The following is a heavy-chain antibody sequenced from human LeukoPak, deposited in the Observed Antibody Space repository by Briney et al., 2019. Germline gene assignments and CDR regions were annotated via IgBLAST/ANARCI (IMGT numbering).Heavy chain of an antibody. D-gene: IGHD2-2*01. CDR3: ARVPLYCSSTSCRYGMDV. CDR2: ISAYNGNT. CDR1: GYTFTSYG. J-gene: IGHJ6*02. Sequence: EASVKVSCKASGYTFTSYGISWVRQAPGQGLEWMGWISAYNGNTNYAQKLQGRVTMTTDTSTSTAYMELSSLRSEDTAVYYCARVPLYCSSTSCRYGMDVWGQGTTVTVSS. V-gene: IGHV1-18*01.